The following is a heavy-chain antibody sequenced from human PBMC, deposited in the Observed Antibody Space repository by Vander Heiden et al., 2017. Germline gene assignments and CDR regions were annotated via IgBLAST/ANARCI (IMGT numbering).Heavy chain of an antibody. CDR3: AVNTPHMGLDY. Sequence: QVQLVESGGGVVQPGRSLRLSCAASGFTFSSYGMHWVRHAPGKGLEWVAVIWDDGSNNYYADSVKGRFTISRDNCKNTLYLQINSLRAEDTAVCYCAVNTPHMGLDYW. CDR2: IWDDGSNN. CDR1: GFTFSSYG. V-gene: IGHV3-33*01. J-gene: IGHJ4*01. D-gene: IGHD2-2*02.